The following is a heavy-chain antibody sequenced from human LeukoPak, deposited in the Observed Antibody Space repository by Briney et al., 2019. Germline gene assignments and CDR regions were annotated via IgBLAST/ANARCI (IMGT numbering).Heavy chain of an antibody. V-gene: IGHV1-46*01. CDR3: ARDPNYYDSSGPPHYFDY. CDR1: GYTFTGYY. D-gene: IGHD3-22*01. J-gene: IGHJ4*02. Sequence: ASGKLSRKASGYTFTGYYVHWVRLAPGQGLEWMGIINPSGGSASYAQKFQGRVTMTRDTSTSTVYMELSSLRSEDTAVYYCARDPNYYDSSGPPHYFDYWGQGTLVTVSS. CDR2: INPSGGSA.